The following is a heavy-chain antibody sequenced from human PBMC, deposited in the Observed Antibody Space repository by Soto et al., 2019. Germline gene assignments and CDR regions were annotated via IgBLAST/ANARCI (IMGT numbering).Heavy chain of an antibody. D-gene: IGHD3-3*01. J-gene: IGHJ4*02. CDR2: IYWDYYK. CDR1: GFSLSTDGVG. Sequence: QITLKESGPTLVKPTQTLTLTCTFSGFSLSTDGVGVGWICQPPGKAREWLALIYWDYYKRYSPSLKSRLTVTKDTSQNQVVLTMTNMDPVDTATYYCAHRRSVARIFDYWGQGTLVTVSS. CDR3: AHRRSVARIFDY. V-gene: IGHV2-5*02.